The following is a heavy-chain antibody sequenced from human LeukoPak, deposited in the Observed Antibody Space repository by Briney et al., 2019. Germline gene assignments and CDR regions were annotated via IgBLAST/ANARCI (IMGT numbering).Heavy chain of an antibody. CDR3: ARRSETPNRFDP. J-gene: IGHJ5*02. CDR2: VYHTGNT. V-gene: IGHV4-30-2*01. Sequence: PSQTLALTCTVSGDSISSGSYYWSWIRQPPGKDLEWIGYVYHTGNTYYNPSLKSRVTMSVDRSKNQFSLKLSFVTAADTAVYYCARRSETPNRFDPWGQGTLVTVSS. CDR1: GDSISSGSYY. D-gene: IGHD3-10*01.